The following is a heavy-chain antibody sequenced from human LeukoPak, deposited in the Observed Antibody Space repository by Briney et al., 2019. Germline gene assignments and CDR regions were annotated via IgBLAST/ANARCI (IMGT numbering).Heavy chain of an antibody. V-gene: IGHV3-48*03. D-gene: IGHD3-9*01. Sequence: GGSLRLSCAVSGFTFSSYEMNWVRQAPGKGLEWVSYISSSGSTIYYADPVKGRFTISRDNAKNSLYLQMNSLRAEDTAVYYCARDDPYYEILTGYYRGYYFDYWGQGTLVTVSS. J-gene: IGHJ4*02. CDR1: GFTFSSYE. CDR2: ISSSGSTI. CDR3: ARDDPYYEILTGYYRGYYFDY.